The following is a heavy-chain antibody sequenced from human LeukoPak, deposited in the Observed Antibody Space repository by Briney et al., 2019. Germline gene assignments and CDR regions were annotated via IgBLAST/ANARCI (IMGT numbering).Heavy chain of an antibody. CDR3: ARDSEFSMLRGILF. D-gene: IGHD3-10*01. V-gene: IGHV7-4-1*02. CDR2: INTNTGNP. CDR1: GYTFTTYG. Sequence: ASVKVSCKASGYTFTTYGMNWVRQAPGQGLEWMGWINTNTGNPTYAQGFTGRFVFSLDTSVSTAYLQISSLKAEDTAVYYCARDSEFSMLRGILFWGQGTLVTVSS. J-gene: IGHJ4*02.